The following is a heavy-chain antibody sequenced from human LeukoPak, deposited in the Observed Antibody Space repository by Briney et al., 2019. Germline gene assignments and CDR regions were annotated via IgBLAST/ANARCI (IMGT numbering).Heavy chain of an antibody. V-gene: IGHV3-23*01. CDR2: FLGSGGGT. J-gene: IGHJ6*02. Sequence: GGPLRLSCAASGSTFSTYAMNWVRRAPGKGLEWVSVFLGSGGGTAYADSVKGRFTISRDNSKNTLYLQMNSLRAEDTAVYYCAKDLHYYGMDVWGPGTTVTVSS. CDR3: AKDLHYYGMDV. CDR1: GSTFSTYA.